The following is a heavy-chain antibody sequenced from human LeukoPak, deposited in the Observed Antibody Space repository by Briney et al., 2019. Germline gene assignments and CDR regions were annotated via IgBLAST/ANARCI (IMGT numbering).Heavy chain of an antibody. Sequence: GGSLRLSCAASGFTFSSYSINWVRQAPGKGLEWVSSISSSSSYIYYADSVKGRFTISRDNAKNSLYLQMNSLRAEDTAVYYCASIPYSSSYNFDYWGQGTLVTVSS. V-gene: IGHV3-21*01. D-gene: IGHD6-6*01. J-gene: IGHJ4*02. CDR2: ISSSSSYI. CDR3: ASIPYSSSYNFDY. CDR1: GFTFSSYS.